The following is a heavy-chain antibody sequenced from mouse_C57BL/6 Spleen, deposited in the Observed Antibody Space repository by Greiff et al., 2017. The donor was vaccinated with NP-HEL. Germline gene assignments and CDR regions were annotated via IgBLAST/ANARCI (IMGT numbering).Heavy chain of an antibody. D-gene: IGHD2-12*01. V-gene: IGHV1-15*01. CDR3: TLPRGDY. CDR2: IDPETGGT. J-gene: IGHJ2*01. Sequence: VQLQQSGAELVRPGASVTLSCKASGYTFTDYEMHWVKQTPVRGLEWIGAIDPETGGTASNQKFKGKAILTADKSSCPAYMKLLSRTSGGSAGYFCTLPRGDYWGKGATLTVSS. CDR1: GYTFTDYE.